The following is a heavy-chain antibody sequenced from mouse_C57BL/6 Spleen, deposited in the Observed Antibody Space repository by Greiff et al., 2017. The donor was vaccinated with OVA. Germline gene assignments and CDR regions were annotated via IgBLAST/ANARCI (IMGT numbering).Heavy chain of an antibody. CDR1: GFSLSTFGMG. CDR2: IWWDDDK. Sequence: QVTLKVSGPGILQPSQTLSLTCSFSGFSLSTFGMGVGWIRQPSGKGLEWLAHIWWDDDKYYNPALKSRLTISKDTSKNQVFLKIANVDTADTATYYCARIEHYGSSYVGYFDVWGTGTTVTVSS. J-gene: IGHJ1*03. V-gene: IGHV8-8*01. D-gene: IGHD1-1*01. CDR3: ARIEHYGSSYVGYFDV.